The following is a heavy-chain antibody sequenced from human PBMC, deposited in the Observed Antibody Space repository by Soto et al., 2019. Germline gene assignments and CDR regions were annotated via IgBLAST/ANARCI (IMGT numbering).Heavy chain of an antibody. Sequence: SETLSLTCTVSGGSISSSSYYWGWIRQPPGKGLEWIGSIYYSGSTYYNPSLKSRVTISVDTSKNQFSLKLSSVTAADTAVYYCARQARGVVVVIAPFDYWGQGTLVTVSS. V-gene: IGHV4-39*01. J-gene: IGHJ4*02. CDR1: GGSISSSSYY. CDR3: ARQARGVVVVIAPFDY. CDR2: IYYSGST. D-gene: IGHD2-21*01.